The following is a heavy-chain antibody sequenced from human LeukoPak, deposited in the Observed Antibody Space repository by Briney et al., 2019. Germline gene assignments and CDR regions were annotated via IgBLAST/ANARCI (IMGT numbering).Heavy chain of an antibody. D-gene: IGHD5-12*01. V-gene: IGHV4-34*01. Sequence: SETLSLTCAVYGGSFSGYYWSWIRQPPGRGLEWIGEINHSGSTNYNPSLKSRVTISVDTSKNQFSLKLSSVTAADTAVYYCARGRWLRGAFDYWGQGTLVPVSS. CDR2: INHSGST. CDR1: GGSFSGYY. CDR3: ARGRWLRGAFDY. J-gene: IGHJ4*02.